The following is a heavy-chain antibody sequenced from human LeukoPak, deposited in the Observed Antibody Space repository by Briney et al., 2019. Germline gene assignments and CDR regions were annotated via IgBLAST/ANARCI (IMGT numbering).Heavy chain of an antibody. CDR2: VSSSNSYI. Sequence: GGSLRLSCAASGFTLNTYTMNWVRQAPGKGLEWVSSVSSSNSYIYYADSVKGRFTISRDDAKNSLSLQMNSLRVEDTAVYYCARSGIKMVRGVIIKSPYHMDVWGKGTTVTVSS. V-gene: IGHV3-21*01. D-gene: IGHD3-10*01. CDR3: ARSGIKMVRGVIIKSPYHMDV. CDR1: GFTLNTYT. J-gene: IGHJ6*03.